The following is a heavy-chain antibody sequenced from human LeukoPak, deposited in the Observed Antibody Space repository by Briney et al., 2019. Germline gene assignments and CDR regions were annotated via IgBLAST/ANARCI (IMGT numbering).Heavy chain of an antibody. J-gene: IGHJ4*02. CDR3: ARQCERYGDYCFGFDY. CDR2: IYYSGST. V-gene: IGHV4-59*08. D-gene: IGHD4-17*01. Sequence: SETLSLTCTVSGGSISSYYWSWIRQPPGKGLEWIGYIYYSGSTNYNPSLKSRVTISVDTSKNQFSLKPSSVTAADTAVYYCARQCERYGDYCFGFDYWGQGTLVTVSS. CDR1: GGSISSYY.